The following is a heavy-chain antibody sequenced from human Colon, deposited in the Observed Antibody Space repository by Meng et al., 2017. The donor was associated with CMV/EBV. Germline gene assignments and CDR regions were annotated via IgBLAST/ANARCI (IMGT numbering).Heavy chain of an antibody. CDR2: IYSGGST. CDR1: GFTVTNKY. D-gene: IGHD3-10*01. Sequence: GESLKISCAASGFTVTNKYMSWVRQAPGKGLEWVSIIYSGGSTSYADSVKGRFTMSRDSSKNTVDLQMNSLRVEDTAVYYCARGKVRGVRFDYWGQGTLVTVSS. CDR3: ARGKVRGVRFDY. V-gene: IGHV3-53*01. J-gene: IGHJ4*02.